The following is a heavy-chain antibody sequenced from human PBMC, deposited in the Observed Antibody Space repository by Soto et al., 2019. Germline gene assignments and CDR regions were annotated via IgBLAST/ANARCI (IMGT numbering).Heavy chain of an antibody. CDR3: ARALPPPTVTGAFDI. V-gene: IGHV1-2*04. CDR2: INPNSGGT. D-gene: IGHD4-17*01. CDR1: GYTFTGYY. J-gene: IGHJ3*02. Sequence: GASVKVSCKASGYTFTGYYMHWVRQAPGQGLEWMGWINPNSGGTNYAQKFQGWVTMTRDTSISTAHMELSRLRSDDTAVYYCARALPPPTVTGAFDIWGQGTMVTVSS.